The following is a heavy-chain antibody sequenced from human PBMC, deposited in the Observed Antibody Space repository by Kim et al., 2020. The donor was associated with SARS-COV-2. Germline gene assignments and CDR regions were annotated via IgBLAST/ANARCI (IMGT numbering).Heavy chain of an antibody. J-gene: IGHJ4*02. CDR1: GYTFTSYD. Sequence: ASVKVSCKASGYTFTSYDINWVRQATGQGLEWMGWMNPNSGNTGYAQKFQGRVTMTRNTSISTAYMELSSLRSEDTAVYYCARTRSRNNYDYVWGSYRPLGYWGQGTLVTVSS. CDR2: MNPNSGNT. D-gene: IGHD3-16*02. V-gene: IGHV1-8*01. CDR3: ARTRSRNNYDYVWGSYRPLGY.